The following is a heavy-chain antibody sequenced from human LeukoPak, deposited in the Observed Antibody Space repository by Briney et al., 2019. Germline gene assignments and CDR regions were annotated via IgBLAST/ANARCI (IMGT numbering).Heavy chain of an antibody. CDR2: MNPNSGGT. Sequence: ASVKVSCKASGYTFTGYYMHWVRQAPGQGLGWMGGMNPNSGGTNYAQKFQGRVTMTRDTSISTAYMELSRLRSDDTAVYYCAFHDYGDYFRSYYFDFWGQGTLVTVSS. V-gene: IGHV1-2*02. CDR3: AFHDYGDYFRSYYFDF. J-gene: IGHJ4*02. D-gene: IGHD4-17*01. CDR1: GYTFTGYY.